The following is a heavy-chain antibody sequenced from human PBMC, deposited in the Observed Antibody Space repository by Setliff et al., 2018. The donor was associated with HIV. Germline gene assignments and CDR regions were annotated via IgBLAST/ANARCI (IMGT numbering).Heavy chain of an antibody. CDR2: IYYTGRT. V-gene: IGHV4-59*01. CDR1: RGCIRSYY. CDR3: AGGDLYGDYASSY. D-gene: IGHD4-17*01. Sequence: SETLSLTCTLSRGCIRSYYWNWIRQPPGKGLEWIGDIYYTGRTNYNPSLTSRVTISRTSVNQFSLELTSVTAAGTAVYYCAGGDLYGDYASSYWGQGTLVTVSS. J-gene: IGHJ4*02.